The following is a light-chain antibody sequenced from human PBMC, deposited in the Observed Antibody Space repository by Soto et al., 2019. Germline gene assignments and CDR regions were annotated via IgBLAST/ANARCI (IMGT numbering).Light chain of an antibody. CDR2: GAS. CDR1: QGINSE. CDR3: QPGHNWPLT. J-gene: IGKJ2*01. V-gene: IGKV3-15*01. Sequence: EIVMTQSPATLSLSPGERAALSCRASQGINSELAWYQQKPGQPPRLLIYGASTRATGVPARFTGSESGSEFTLTISGLQSEDFAVYYCQPGHNWPLTFGQGTRLEI.